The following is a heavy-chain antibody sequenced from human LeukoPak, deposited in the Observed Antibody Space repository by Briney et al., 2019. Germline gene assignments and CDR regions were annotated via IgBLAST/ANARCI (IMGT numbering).Heavy chain of an antibody. J-gene: IGHJ4*02. V-gene: IGHV4-59*08. Sequence: LETLSLTCTVSGGSISSYYWSWIRQPPGKGLEWIGYIYYSGSTNYNPSLKSRVTISVDTSKNQFSLKLSSVTAADTAVYYCARHASRGVLFDYWGQGTLVTVSS. CDR2: IYYSGST. CDR3: ARHASRGVLFDY. D-gene: IGHD3-10*01. CDR1: GGSISSYY.